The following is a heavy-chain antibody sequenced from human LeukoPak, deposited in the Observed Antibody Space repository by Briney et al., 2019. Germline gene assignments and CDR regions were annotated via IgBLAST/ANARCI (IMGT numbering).Heavy chain of an antibody. CDR1: GGSFSGYY. V-gene: IGHV4-34*01. J-gene: IGHJ4*02. CDR3: ARAPSYEHFDY. Sequence: SETLSLTCAVYGGSFSGYYWSWIRQPPGKALEWIGEINHRGSTNYNPSLKSRVTISVDTSKNQFSLKVKSVTAADTAVYYCARAPSYEHFDYWGQGTPVTVSS. CDR2: INHRGST. D-gene: IGHD5-12*01.